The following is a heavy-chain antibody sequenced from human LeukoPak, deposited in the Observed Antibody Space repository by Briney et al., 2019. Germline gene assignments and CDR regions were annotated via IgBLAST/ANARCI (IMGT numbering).Heavy chain of an antibody. CDR1: GLTFSKSA. V-gene: IGHV3-23*01. Sequence: GVSLRLSCAASGLTFSKSALTWVRQAPGKGLEWVSTITDVGDIFYIYSVRGRFTISRDNSKNTVYMQMDGLRAEDTAVYYCTRDRGGSPTDVFDYWGQGTLVTVS. CDR2: ITDVGDI. CDR3: TRDRGGSPTDVFDY. D-gene: IGHD2-15*01. J-gene: IGHJ4*02.